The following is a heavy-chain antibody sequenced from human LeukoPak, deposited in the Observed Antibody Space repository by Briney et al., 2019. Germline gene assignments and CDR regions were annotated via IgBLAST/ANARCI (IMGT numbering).Heavy chain of an antibody. Sequence: PSETLSLTCTVSGGSISSTSYYWGWIRQPPGKGLEWIGSIYYRGSTYYNPSLMSRVTISLDTSKNQFSLTLRSVTAADTAVYYCERHGDGYNPFDYWGQGILVTVSS. CDR3: ERHGDGYNPFDY. V-gene: IGHV4-39*01. CDR2: IYYRGST. CDR1: GGSISSTSYY. D-gene: IGHD5-24*01. J-gene: IGHJ4*02.